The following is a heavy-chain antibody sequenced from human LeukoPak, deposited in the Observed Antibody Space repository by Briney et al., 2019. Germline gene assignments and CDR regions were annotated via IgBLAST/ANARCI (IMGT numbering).Heavy chain of an antibody. V-gene: IGHV1-18*04. CDR2: ISAYNGNT. CDR1: GYTFTSYG. CDR3: ARDGCSSTSCYGYGMDV. J-gene: IGHJ6*04. D-gene: IGHD2-2*01. Sequence: ASVKVSFKASGYTFTSYGISWVRQAPGQGLEWVGWISAYNGNTNYAQKLQGRVTMTTGTSTSTAYMELRSLRSDDTAVYYCARDGCSSTSCYGYGMDVWGKGTTVTVSS.